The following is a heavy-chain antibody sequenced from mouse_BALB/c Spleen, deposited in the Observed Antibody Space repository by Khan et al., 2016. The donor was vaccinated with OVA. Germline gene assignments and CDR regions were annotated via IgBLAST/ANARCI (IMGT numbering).Heavy chain of an antibody. J-gene: IGHJ2*01. CDR2: INPTSGYT. Sequence: QLQESGAEQAKPGASVQMSCKTSGYTFSSYWMHWVKQRPGQGLEWIGYINPTSGYTEYNEKFKDKATLSADKSSSTAYMQLTSLTSEDSAVYYCARDRIDYWGQGTTLTVSS. V-gene: IGHV1-7*01. CDR3: ARDRIDY. CDR1: GYTFSSYW.